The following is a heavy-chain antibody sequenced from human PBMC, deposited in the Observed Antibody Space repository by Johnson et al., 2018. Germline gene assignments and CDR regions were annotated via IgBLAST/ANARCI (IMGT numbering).Heavy chain of an antibody. CDR2: IRSKAYGGTT. Sequence: VQLVQSGGGLVQPGRSLRLSCTASGFTFGDYAMSWFRQAPGKGLEWVGFIRSKAYGGTTEYAASVKGRFTISRDDSKSIPYLQMNSLKTEDTAVYYCTRAEGYCSGGSCRYYYYMDVWGKGTTVTVSS. D-gene: IGHD2-15*01. CDR1: GFTFGDYA. J-gene: IGHJ6*03. V-gene: IGHV3-49*03. CDR3: TRAEGYCSGGSCRYYYYMDV.